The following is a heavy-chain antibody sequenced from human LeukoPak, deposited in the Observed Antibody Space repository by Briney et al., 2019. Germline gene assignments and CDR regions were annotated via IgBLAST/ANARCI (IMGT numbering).Heavy chain of an antibody. CDR2: VSSSSSYT. V-gene: IGHV3-11*06. CDR3: ARWYCSGGSCYPRFDY. CDR1: GFTFSDYY. Sequence: PGGSLRLPCAASGFTFSDYYMSWIRQAPGKGLEWVSYVSSSSSYTNYADSVKGRFTISRDNAKNSLYLQMNSLRAEDTAVYYCARWYCSGGSCYPRFDYWGQGTLVTVSS. J-gene: IGHJ4*02. D-gene: IGHD2-15*01.